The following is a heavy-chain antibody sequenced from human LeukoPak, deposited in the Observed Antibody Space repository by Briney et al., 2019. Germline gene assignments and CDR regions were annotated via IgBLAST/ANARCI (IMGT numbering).Heavy chain of an antibody. Sequence: ASVKVSCKASGYTFTSYVVNWVRQATGQGLEWMGWMNPNSGNTGYAQKFQGRVTMTRNTSISTAYMELSSLRSEDTAVYYCARGRRLTGYYDFDYWGQGTLVTVSS. CDR3: ARGRRLTGYYDFDY. V-gene: IGHV1-8*01. CDR1: GYTFTSYV. D-gene: IGHD3-9*01. CDR2: MNPNSGNT. J-gene: IGHJ4*02.